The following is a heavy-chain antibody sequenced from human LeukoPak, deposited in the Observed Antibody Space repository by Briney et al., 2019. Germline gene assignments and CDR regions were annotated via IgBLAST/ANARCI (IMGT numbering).Heavy chain of an antibody. Sequence: GGALKISCKGSGYIFTSYWIGWGRQMPGKGLEGRGIIYPGDSDTRYSASFQGQVTISADKSISTAYLQWSSLKASDTAMYYCARRDGYGAYDIWGQGTMLTVPS. D-gene: IGHD5-24*01. J-gene: IGHJ3*02. CDR1: GYIFTSYW. CDR2: IYPGDSDT. V-gene: IGHV5-51*01. CDR3: ARRDGYGAYDI.